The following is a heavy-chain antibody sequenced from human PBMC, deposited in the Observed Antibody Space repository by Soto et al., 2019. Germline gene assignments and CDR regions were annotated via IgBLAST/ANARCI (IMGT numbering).Heavy chain of an antibody. V-gene: IGHV1-18*01. CDR1: GYTFTRYG. CDR3: ARQMYYDILTGYPDFDY. J-gene: IGHJ4*02. D-gene: IGHD3-9*01. CDR2: ISSYNGNT. Sequence: ASVKVSCKASGYTFTRYGISWVRPAPGQGLVWMGCISSYNGNTNYAQKLQGRVTMTTDTTTSTDYMELRSLRSYDTAVYYCARQMYYDILTGYPDFDYWGQGTLVTVSS.